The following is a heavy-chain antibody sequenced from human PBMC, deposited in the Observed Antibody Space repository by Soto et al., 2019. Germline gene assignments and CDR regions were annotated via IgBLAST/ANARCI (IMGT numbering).Heavy chain of an antibody. V-gene: IGHV3-23*01. D-gene: IGHD2-2*01. CDR3: AKDRYCSSYSCQTFDH. J-gene: IGHJ4*02. Sequence: TGGSLRLSCVTSGFSFSDYAMSWVRQAPGKGLEWVSVISGGSGTTYYAGSVKGRFTTYRDNSKNTLYLYMNSLTAEDTAVYYCAKDRYCSSYSCQTFDHWGQGTLVTVSS. CDR2: ISGGSGTT. CDR1: GFSFSDYA.